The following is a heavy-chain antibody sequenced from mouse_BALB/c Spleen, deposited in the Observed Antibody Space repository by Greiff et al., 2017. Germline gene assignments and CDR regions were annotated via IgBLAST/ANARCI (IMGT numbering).Heavy chain of an antibody. J-gene: IGHJ4*01. Sequence: QVQLKESGAELARPGASVKLSCKASGYTFTSYWMQWVKQRPGQGLEWIGAIYPGDGDTRYTQKFKGKATLTADKSSSTAYMQLSSLASEDSAVYYCARERGTGTYYAMDYWGQGTSVTVSS. CDR2: IYPGDGDT. CDR3: ARERGTGTYYAMDY. CDR1: GYTFTSYW. D-gene: IGHD4-1*01. V-gene: IGHV1-87*01.